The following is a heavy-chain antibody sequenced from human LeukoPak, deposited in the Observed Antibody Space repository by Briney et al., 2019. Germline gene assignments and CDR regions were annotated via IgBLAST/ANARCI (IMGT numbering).Heavy chain of an antibody. J-gene: IGHJ6*02. Sequence: SETLSLTCTVSGGSISSYYWSWIRQPPGKGLEWIGYIYYSGSTNYNPSLKSRVTISVDTSKSQFSLKLSSVTAADTAVYYCARSTYGSGSYYYYGMDVWGQGTTVTVSS. D-gene: IGHD3-10*01. CDR3: ARSTYGSGSYYYYGMDV. CDR1: GGSISSYY. CDR2: IYYSGST. V-gene: IGHV4-59*01.